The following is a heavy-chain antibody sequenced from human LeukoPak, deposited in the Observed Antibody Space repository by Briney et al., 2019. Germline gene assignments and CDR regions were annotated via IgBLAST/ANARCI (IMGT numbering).Heavy chain of an antibody. CDR3: ARVRYYYYGMDV. Sequence: ASVKVSCKASGYTFTGYYMHWVRQAPGQGLEWMGWMNPNSGNTGYAQKFQGRVTMTRNTSISTAYMELSSLRSEDTAVYYCARVRYYYYGMDVWGQGTTVTVS. CDR2: MNPNSGNT. J-gene: IGHJ6*02. V-gene: IGHV1-8*02. CDR1: GYTFTGYY.